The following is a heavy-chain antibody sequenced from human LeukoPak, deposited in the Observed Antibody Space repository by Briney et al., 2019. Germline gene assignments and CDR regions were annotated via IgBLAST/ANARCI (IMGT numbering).Heavy chain of an antibody. CDR2: ISGSGNRT. V-gene: IGHV3-23*01. CDR3: ARAPNPHYNYDILTGAIPFDY. CDR1: GFTFSSYA. J-gene: IGHJ4*02. Sequence: PGGSLRLSCAASGFTFSSYAMSWVRQAPGKGLEWVSSISGSGNRTYYADSVKGRFTISRDNSKNTLFLQMNSLRAEDTAVYYCARAPNPHYNYDILTGAIPFDYWGQGTLVTVSS. D-gene: IGHD3-9*01.